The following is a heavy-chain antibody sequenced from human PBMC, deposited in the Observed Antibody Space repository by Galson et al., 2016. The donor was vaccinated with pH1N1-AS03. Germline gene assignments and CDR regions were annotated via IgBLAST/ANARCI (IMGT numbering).Heavy chain of an antibody. CDR2: IYPDDSDT. J-gene: IGHJ4*02. CDR1: GYSFSDHW. CDR3: ARLTIDLLTGYYNFGDY. D-gene: IGHD3-9*01. Sequence: QSGAEVKKPGESLRISCAASGYSFSDHWIGWVRQMPGRGLEWVGLIYPDDSDTRYSPSFQGPVTISAAKSTTTAYLQWNTLKASATAIYCARLTIDLLTGYYNFGDYWGQGTLVTVSS. V-gene: IGHV5-51*01.